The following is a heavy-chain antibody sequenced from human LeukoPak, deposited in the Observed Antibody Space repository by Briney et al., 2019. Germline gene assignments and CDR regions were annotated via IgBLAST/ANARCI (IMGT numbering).Heavy chain of an antibody. D-gene: IGHD3-10*01. J-gene: IGHJ4*02. V-gene: IGHV3-30*02. CDR2: IRYDGSNK. Sequence: PGGSLRPSCAASGFTFSTYGMHWVRQAPGKGLEWVTFIRYDGSNKYYADSVKGRFTISRDNSKNTLYLQMNSLRAEDTAVYYCARVNYGSGSYYNDYWGQGTLVTVSS. CDR3: ARVNYGSGSYYNDY. CDR1: GFTFSTYG.